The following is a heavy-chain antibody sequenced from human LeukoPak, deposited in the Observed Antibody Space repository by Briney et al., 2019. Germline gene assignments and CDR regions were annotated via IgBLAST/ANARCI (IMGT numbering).Heavy chain of an antibody. CDR2: ISSNGDNT. D-gene: IGHD3-22*01. Sequence: GGSLRLSCAASGFTFRKYVMHWVRQAPGKGLEYVSAISSNGDNTYYANSVKGRVTISRDNSKNTLYLQMDSLRAEDVAVYYCARDGGYDNSGYNYFGSWGQGTLVTVSS. V-gene: IGHV3-64*01. CDR3: ARDGGYDNSGYNYFGS. J-gene: IGHJ4*02. CDR1: GFTFRKYV.